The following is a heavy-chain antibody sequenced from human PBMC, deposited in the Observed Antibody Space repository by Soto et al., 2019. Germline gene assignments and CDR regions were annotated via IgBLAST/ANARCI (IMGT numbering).Heavy chain of an antibody. V-gene: IGHV4-30-4*01. Sequence: SETLSLTCTVSGGSISSGDFYWSWIRQPPGRGLEWIGYISYSGSTYYNTSLKSRVTISVDTSKNQFSLKLNSVTAADTAVYYCARGGPTGGSYKYNWFDPWGQGTLVPVSS. D-gene: IGHD2-15*01. CDR3: ARGGPTGGSYKYNWFDP. CDR2: ISYSGST. J-gene: IGHJ5*02. CDR1: GGSISSGDFY.